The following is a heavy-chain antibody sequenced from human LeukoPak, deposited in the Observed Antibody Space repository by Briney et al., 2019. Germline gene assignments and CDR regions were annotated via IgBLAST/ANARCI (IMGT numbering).Heavy chain of an antibody. Sequence: SETLSLTCAVYGGSFSGYYWSWIRQPPGKGLEWIGEINHSGSTNYNPSLKSRVTISVDTSKNQFSLKLSSVTAADTAVYYCARVQLGNNWFDPWVQGTLVTVSS. J-gene: IGHJ5*02. CDR1: GGSFSGYY. CDR2: INHSGST. CDR3: ARVQLGNNWFDP. V-gene: IGHV4-34*01. D-gene: IGHD6-13*01.